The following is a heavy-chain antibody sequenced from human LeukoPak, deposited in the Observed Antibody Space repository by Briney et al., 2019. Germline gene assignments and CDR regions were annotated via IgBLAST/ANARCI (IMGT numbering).Heavy chain of an antibody. CDR1: GFTFNSYA. J-gene: IGHJ4*02. CDR2: ISGSGGST. D-gene: IGHD6-13*01. CDR3: AKMGAGGAATGTFDY. V-gene: IGHV3-23*01. Sequence: GGSLRLSCAASGFTFNSYAMNWVRQAPGRGLEWVSAISGSGGSTYYADSVEGRFTISRDNSKNTLYLQMNSLRAEDTAVYYCAKMGAGGAATGTFDYWGQGTLVTVSS.